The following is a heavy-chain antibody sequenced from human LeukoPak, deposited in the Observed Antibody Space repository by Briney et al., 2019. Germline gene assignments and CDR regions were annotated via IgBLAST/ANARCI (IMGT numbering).Heavy chain of an antibody. D-gene: IGHD3-10*01. Sequence: PGRSLRLSCAASGFTFSSYAMHWVRQAPGKGLEWVAVISYDGSNKYYADSVKGRFTISRDNSKNTLYLQMNSLRAEDTAVYYCARERFRDYGAGSPDYYYYGKDVWGQGTTVTVSS. V-gene: IGHV3-30-3*01. CDR1: GFTFSSYA. CDR3: ARERFRDYGAGSPDYYYYGKDV. J-gene: IGHJ6*02. CDR2: ISYDGSNK.